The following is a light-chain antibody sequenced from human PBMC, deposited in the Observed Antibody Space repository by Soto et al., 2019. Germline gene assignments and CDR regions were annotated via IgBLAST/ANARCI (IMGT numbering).Light chain of an antibody. V-gene: IGLV4-60*02. CDR1: SGHSSYI. Sequence: QSVLTQSSSASASLGSSVKLTCTLSSGHSSYIIAWHQQQPGKAPRYLMKLEGSGSCNKGSGVPDRFSGSSSGADRYLTISNLQFEEESDYDCETWESNNPVFGTGTKLTVL. CDR3: ETWESNNPV. CDR2: LEGSGSC. J-gene: IGLJ1*01.